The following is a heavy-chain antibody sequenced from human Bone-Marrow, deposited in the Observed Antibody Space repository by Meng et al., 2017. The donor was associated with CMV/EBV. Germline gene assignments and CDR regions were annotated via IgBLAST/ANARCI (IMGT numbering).Heavy chain of an antibody. D-gene: IGHD2-2*01. CDR2: ISYDGGNK. Sequence: GGSLRLSCAASGFTFSSYAMHWVRQAPGKGLEWVAVISYDGGNKYYADSVKGRFTISRDNSKNTLYLQMNSLRAEDTAVYYCAKEFRYCSSTSCWGQGTLVTVS. V-gene: IGHV3-30-3*01. CDR1: GFTFSSYA. J-gene: IGHJ4*02. CDR3: AKEFRYCSSTSC.